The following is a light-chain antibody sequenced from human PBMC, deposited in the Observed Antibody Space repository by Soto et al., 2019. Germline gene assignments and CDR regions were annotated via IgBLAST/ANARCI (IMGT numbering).Light chain of an antibody. CDR1: QYVSSSY. CDR2: GAS. CDR3: QQYGSSPWT. Sequence: EIVLTQSPGTLSLSPGERATLSCRASQYVSSSYLAWYQQKRDQAPRLLLYGASSRATGIPDRFSGSGSGTDFTLTISRLDPEDFAMYYCQQYGSSPWTFGQGTKVEIK. V-gene: IGKV3-20*01. J-gene: IGKJ1*01.